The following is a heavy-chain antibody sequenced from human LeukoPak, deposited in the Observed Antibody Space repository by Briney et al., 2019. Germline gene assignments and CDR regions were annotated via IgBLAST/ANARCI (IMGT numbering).Heavy chain of an antibody. CDR1: GGSISSYY. J-gene: IGHJ4*02. CDR3: ARVSPITMVRGVITEPPDY. Sequence: SETLSLTCTVSGGSISSYYWSWIRQPPGKGLEWVGYIYYSGSTNYNPSLKRRVTISVDTSKNQFSLKLSSVTAADTAVYYCARVSPITMVRGVITEPPDYWGQGTLVTVSS. V-gene: IGHV4-59*01. D-gene: IGHD3-10*01. CDR2: IYYSGST.